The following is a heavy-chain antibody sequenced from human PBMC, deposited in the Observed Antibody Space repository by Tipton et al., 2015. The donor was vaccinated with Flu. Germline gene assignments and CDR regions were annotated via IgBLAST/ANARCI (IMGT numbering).Heavy chain of an antibody. J-gene: IGHJ4*02. CDR3: ARGSGSGTYLIFDF. CDR1: GGSISSHY. CDR2: ISNSGST. D-gene: IGHD3-10*01. Sequence: TLSLTCTVSGGSISSHYWSWLRQPAGKGLEWIGRISNSGSTNYNVSLESRLSMSRDSSNNHFSLKLSSVTAADTAVYYCARGSGSGTYLIFDFWGQGTLAAVSS. V-gene: IGHV4-4*07.